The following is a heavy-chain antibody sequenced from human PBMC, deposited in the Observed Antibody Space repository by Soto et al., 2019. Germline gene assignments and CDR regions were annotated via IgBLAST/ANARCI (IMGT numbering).Heavy chain of an antibody. CDR1: GGTFSSYA. CDR2: IIPIFGTA. Sequence: GASVKVSCKASGGTFSSYAISWVRQAPGQGLEWMGGIIPIFGTANYAQKFQGRVTITADESTSTAYMGLSSLRSEDTAVYYCAYRRVSSSSLFTNYYYYGMDVWGQGTTVTVSS. V-gene: IGHV1-69*13. D-gene: IGHD6-6*01. J-gene: IGHJ6*02. CDR3: AYRRVSSSSLFTNYYYYGMDV.